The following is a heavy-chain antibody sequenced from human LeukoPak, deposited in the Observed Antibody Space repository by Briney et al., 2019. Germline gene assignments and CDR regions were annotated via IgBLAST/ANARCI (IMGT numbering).Heavy chain of an antibody. V-gene: IGHV4-31*03. Sequence: PSETLSLTCTVSGGSISSGGYYWSWIRQHPGKGLEWIGYIYYSGSTYYNPSLKSRVTISVDTSKNQFSLKLSSVTAADTAVYYRARGGSSHNWFDPWGQGTLVTVSS. CDR1: GGSISSGGYY. J-gene: IGHJ5*02. CDR3: ARGGSSHNWFDP. D-gene: IGHD3-10*01. CDR2: IYYSGST.